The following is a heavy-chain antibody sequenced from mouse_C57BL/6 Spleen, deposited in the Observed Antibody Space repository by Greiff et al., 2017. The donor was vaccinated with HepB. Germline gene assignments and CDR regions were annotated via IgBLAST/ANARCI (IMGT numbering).Heavy chain of an antibody. D-gene: IGHD4-1*01. CDR1: GYTFTSYW. CDR3: ARSDWDGDY. CDR2: IDPSDSYT. J-gene: IGHJ2*01. Sequence: VQLQQPGAELVRPGTSVKLSCKASGYTFTSYWMHWVKQRPGQGLEWIGVIDPSDSYTNYNQKFKGKATLTVDTSSSTAYMQLSSLTSEDSAVYYCARSDWDGDYWGQGTTLTVSS. V-gene: IGHV1-59*01.